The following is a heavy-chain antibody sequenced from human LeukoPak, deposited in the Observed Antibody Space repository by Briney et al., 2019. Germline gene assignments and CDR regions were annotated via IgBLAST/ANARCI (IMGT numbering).Heavy chain of an antibody. CDR3: ARGGSYSSSSFDY. CDR2: IYYSGST. CDR1: GGSISGSSYY. Sequence: SETLSLTCTVSGGSISGSSYYWGWIRQPPGKGLEWIGSIYYSGSTYYNPSLKSRVTISVDTSKNQFSLKLSSVTAADTAVYYCARGGSYSSSSFDYWDQGTLVTVSS. D-gene: IGHD6-13*01. J-gene: IGHJ4*02. V-gene: IGHV4-39*01.